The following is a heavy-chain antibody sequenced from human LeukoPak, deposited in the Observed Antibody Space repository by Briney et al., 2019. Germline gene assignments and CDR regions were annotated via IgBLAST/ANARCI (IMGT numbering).Heavy chain of an antibody. V-gene: IGHV3-30*02. CDR3: AKGPLRDDTGSYFDY. J-gene: IGHJ4*02. CDR1: GFTFSAYV. CDR2: IRYDGSNK. Sequence: GGSLRLSCAASGFTFSAYVMEWVRPAPGKGLEWVAFIRYDGSNKFYADSVKGRFTISRDNSKNTLFLQMNNLRAEDTAVYYCAKGPLRDDTGSYFDYWGQGTLVTVSS. D-gene: IGHD1-26*01.